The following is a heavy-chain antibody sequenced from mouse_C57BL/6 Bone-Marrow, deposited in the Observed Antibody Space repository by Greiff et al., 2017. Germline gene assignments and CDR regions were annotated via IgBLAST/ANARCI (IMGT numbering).Heavy chain of an antibody. Sequence: VQLQQSGAELARPGASVKMSCKASGYTFTSYTMHWVKQRPGQGLEWIGYINPSSGYTKYNQKFKDKATLTADKASSTAYMQLSSLTSEDSAVYYCARQQVFDVWGTGTTVTVSS. CDR1: GYTFTSYT. J-gene: IGHJ1*03. CDR2: INPSSGYT. V-gene: IGHV1-4*01. CDR3: ARQQVFDV.